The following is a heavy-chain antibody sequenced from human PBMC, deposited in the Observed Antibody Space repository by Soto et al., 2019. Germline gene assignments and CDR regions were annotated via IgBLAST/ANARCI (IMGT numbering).Heavy chain of an antibody. CDR3: ARDGRLLWFGDNEGFRDAFDI. D-gene: IGHD3-10*01. V-gene: IGHV1-69*01. Sequence: QVQLVQSGAEVKKPGSSVKVSCKASGGTFSSYAISWVRQAPGQGLEWMGGIIPIFGTANYAQKFQGRVTITADESTSTAYMELSSLRSEDTAVYYCARDGRLLWFGDNEGFRDAFDIWGQGTMVTVSS. CDR1: GGTFSSYA. J-gene: IGHJ3*02. CDR2: IIPIFGTA.